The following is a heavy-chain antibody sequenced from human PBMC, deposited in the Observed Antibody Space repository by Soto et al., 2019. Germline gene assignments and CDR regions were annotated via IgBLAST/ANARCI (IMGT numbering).Heavy chain of an antibody. Sequence: EVQLLESGGGLVQPGGSLRLSCVASGFTFSSYAMSWVRQAPGKGLEWVSAISGSGGSTYYADSVKGRFTISRDNSKNTLYLQMNSLRAEDTAVYYCARSYSSSWYYFDYWGQGTLVTVSS. D-gene: IGHD6-13*01. J-gene: IGHJ4*02. CDR1: GFTFSSYA. CDR3: ARSYSSSWYYFDY. CDR2: ISGSGGST. V-gene: IGHV3-23*01.